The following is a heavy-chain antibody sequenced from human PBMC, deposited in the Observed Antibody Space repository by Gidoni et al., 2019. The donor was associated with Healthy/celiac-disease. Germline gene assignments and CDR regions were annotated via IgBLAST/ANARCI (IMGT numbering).Heavy chain of an antibody. CDR3: ARANTIFGVVYGMDV. Sequence: QVQLQESGPGLVKPSQTLSLTCTVSGGSIRSGGYYWSWFRQHPGMGLEWNGYIYYSGSTYYTPALKSRVTIAVDTSKNQFSLKLSSATAADTAVYYCARANTIFGVVYGMDVWGQGTTVTVSS. J-gene: IGHJ6*02. D-gene: IGHD3-3*01. V-gene: IGHV4-31*03. CDR2: IYYSGST. CDR1: GGSIRSGGYY.